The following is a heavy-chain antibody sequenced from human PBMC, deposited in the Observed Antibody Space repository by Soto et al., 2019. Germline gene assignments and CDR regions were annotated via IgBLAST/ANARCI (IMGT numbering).Heavy chain of an antibody. CDR3: AREEVSYGAYYYYGMDV. V-gene: IGHV1-46*01. D-gene: IGHD2-8*01. CDR2: INPSGGST. CDR1: GYTFTSYY. Sequence: ASVKVSCKASGYTFTSYYMHWVRQAPGQGLEWMGIINPSGGSTSYAQKFQGRVTMTRDTSTSTVYMELSSLRSEDTAVYYCAREEVSYGAYYYYGMDVWGQGTTVTVS. J-gene: IGHJ6*02.